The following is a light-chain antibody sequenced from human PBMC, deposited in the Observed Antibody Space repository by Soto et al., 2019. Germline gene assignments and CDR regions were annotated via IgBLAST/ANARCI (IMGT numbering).Light chain of an antibody. CDR2: SSS. CDR1: HSVTNNY. V-gene: IGKV3-20*01. J-gene: IGKJ5*01. CDR3: QRTYNAPIT. Sequence: EIVLTQSPGTLSLSPGQRATLSCRTSHSVTNNYLAWYQQKRGQAPRLLVYSSSGRPGGIPDRFSGSGSGTDFTLTISSLQPEDVATYYGQRTYNAPITFGQGTRLEIK.